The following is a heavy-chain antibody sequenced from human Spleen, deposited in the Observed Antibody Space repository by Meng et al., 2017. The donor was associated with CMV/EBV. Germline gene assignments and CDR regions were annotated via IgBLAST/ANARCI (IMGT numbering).Heavy chain of an antibody. J-gene: IGHJ6*02. CDR1: FTGYY. Sequence: FTGYYMNWARQAPGQGLEWMGWIYLNSGATDYTQKFQGRATMTRDTSISTAYMELSRLTSDDTAVYFCARGMPKGHLPGDYFYGVDVWGQGTMVTVSS. D-gene: IGHD2-2*01. CDR3: ARGMPKGHLPGDYFYGVDV. CDR2: IYLNSGAT. V-gene: IGHV1-2*02.